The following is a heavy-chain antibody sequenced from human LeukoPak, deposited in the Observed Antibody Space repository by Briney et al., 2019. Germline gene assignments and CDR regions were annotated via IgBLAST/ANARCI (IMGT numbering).Heavy chain of an antibody. V-gene: IGHV3-7*01. CDR1: GFTFNRYW. Sequence: GGALRLSCAASGFTFNRYWMSWVRQALGKELQWVANIKQDGSAKYYVDSVKGRFTISRDNAKNSLYLQMNSLRAEDTAVYYCARKIAARPRWFDPWGQGTLVTVSS. CDR2: IKQDGSAK. D-gene: IGHD6-6*01. CDR3: ARKIAARPRWFDP. J-gene: IGHJ5*02.